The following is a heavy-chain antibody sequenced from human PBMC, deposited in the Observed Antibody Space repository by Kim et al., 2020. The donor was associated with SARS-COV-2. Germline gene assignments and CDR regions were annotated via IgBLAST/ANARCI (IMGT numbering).Heavy chain of an antibody. CDR1: GGSFSGYY. CDR2: INHSGST. J-gene: IGHJ6*02. Sequence: SETLSLTCAVYGGSFSGYYWSWIRQPPGKGLEWIGEINHSGSTNYNPSLKNRVTISVDTSKNQFSLKLSSVTAADTAVYYCARGAVTVVVPAASTLSDEIGYYYYGMDVWGQGTTVTVSS. CDR3: ARGAVTVVVPAASTLSDEIGYYYYGMDV. V-gene: IGHV4-34*01. D-gene: IGHD2-2*01.